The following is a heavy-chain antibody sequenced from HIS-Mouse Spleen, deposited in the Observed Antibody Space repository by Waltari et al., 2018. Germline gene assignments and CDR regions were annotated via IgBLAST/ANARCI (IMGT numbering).Heavy chain of an antibody. J-gene: IGHJ4*02. Sequence: EVQLLESGGGLVQPGGSLRLSCAASGFTFSSYAMSWVRQAPGKGLEWVSAISGSGGSTYYADSVKGRFTISGDNSKNTLYLQMNSLRAEDTAVYYCAKDGGSIVATFDYWGQGTLVTVSS. CDR1: GFTFSSYA. CDR2: ISGSGGST. V-gene: IGHV3-23*01. D-gene: IGHD5-12*01. CDR3: AKDGGSIVATFDY.